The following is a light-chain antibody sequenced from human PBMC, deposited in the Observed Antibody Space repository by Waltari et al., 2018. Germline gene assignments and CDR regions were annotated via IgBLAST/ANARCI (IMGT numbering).Light chain of an antibody. Sequence: DVVMPQPQLSLPVPDGQVASTSCRPSQTLLFSDEKIYLNWFHQRPGQSPRRLIYKVSTRESGVPDRFGGSASVTDFTLKITRVEAEDVGVYFCMQSAHWPRTFGQGTRVEI. CDR3: MQSAHWPRT. V-gene: IGKV2-30*01. CDR1: QTLLFSDEKIY. J-gene: IGKJ1*01. CDR2: KVS.